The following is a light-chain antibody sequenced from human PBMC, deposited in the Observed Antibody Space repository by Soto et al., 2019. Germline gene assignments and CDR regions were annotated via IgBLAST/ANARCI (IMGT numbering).Light chain of an antibody. CDR3: CSYTTSGTFV. V-gene: IGLV2-14*01. Sequence: SALTQPASVSGSPGQSITISCTGTSSDIGGYNYVSWYQQHPGKAPKLMIYAVTGRPSGISYRFSGSKSANTASLTISGLQAEDEADYYCCSYTTSGTFVFGTGTKVTVL. CDR2: AVT. CDR1: SSDIGGYNY. J-gene: IGLJ1*01.